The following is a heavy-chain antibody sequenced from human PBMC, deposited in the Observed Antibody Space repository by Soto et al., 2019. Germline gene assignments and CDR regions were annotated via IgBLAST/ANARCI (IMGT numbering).Heavy chain of an antibody. Sequence: QVQLQESGPGLVKPSGTLSLTCAVSSGSISSSNWWSWVRQPPGKGLDRIGEIYHSGSTNYNPSLKSRVTISVDKSKNQFSQKLSSVTAADTAVYYCASNRVGDDDYYYYMDVWGKGTTVTVSS. V-gene: IGHV4-4*02. CDR3: ASNRVGDDDYYYYMDV. J-gene: IGHJ6*03. CDR1: SGSISSSNW. CDR2: IYHSGST. D-gene: IGHD2-21*02.